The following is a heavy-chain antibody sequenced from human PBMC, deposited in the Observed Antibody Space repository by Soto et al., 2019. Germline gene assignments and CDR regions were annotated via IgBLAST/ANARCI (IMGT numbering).Heavy chain of an antibody. V-gene: IGHV1-2*04. D-gene: IGHD2-21*01. J-gene: IGHJ3*02. Sequence: ASVKVSCKASGYTFTGYYMHWVRQAPGQGLEWMGWINPNSGGTNYAQKFQGWVTMTRDTSISTAYMELSRLRSDDTAVYYCARLLKTVGGAAAPAGDAFDIWGQGTMVTVSS. CDR1: GYTFTGYY. CDR3: ARLLKTVGGAAAPAGDAFDI. CDR2: INPNSGGT.